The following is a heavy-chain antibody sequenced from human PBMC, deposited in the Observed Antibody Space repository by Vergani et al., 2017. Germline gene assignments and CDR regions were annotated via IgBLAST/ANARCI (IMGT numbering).Heavy chain of an antibody. CDR2: INHSGST. CDR1: GGSFSGYY. CDR3: ARGNYDILTGYSGGNWFDP. Sequence: QLQLQESGPGLVKPSETLSLTCTVSGGSFSGYYWSWIRQPPGKVLEWIGEINHSGSTNYNPSLKSRVTISVDTAKNQFSLKLSSVTAADTAVYYCARGNYDILTGYSGGNWFDPWGQGTLVTVSS. D-gene: IGHD3-9*01. J-gene: IGHJ5*02. V-gene: IGHV4-34*01.